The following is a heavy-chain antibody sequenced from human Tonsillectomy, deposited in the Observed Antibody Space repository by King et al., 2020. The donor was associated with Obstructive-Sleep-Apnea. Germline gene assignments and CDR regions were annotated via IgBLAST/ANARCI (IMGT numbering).Heavy chain of an antibody. CDR3: AIDLTATAQYFQH. D-gene: IGHD2-21*02. V-gene: IGHV5-51*01. CDR2: IYPGNSET. Sequence: VQLVQSGAEVKKPWESLKISCQGSGYIFTSYWIGWVRQMPGKGLEWMGIIYPGNSETRYSPSFQGQVTISADKSISTAYLQWSSLRASDTAMYYCAIDLTATAQYFQHWGQGTLVTVSS. CDR1: GYIFTSYW. J-gene: IGHJ1*01.